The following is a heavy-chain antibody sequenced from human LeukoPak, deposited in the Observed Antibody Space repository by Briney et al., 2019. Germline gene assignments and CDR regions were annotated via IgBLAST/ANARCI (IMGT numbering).Heavy chain of an antibody. V-gene: IGHV1-46*01. D-gene: IGHD2-8*01. CDR1: GYTFTSYG. CDR2: INLSGGST. J-gene: IGHJ4*02. CDR3: ARDYVDDIPMIKDY. Sequence: VASVTVSFTASGYTFTSYGISWVRQAPGQGLEWMGKINLSGGSTTYAQKFQGRVTMTRDTSTSTVYMELSSLRSEDTAVYYCARDYVDDIPMIKDYWGQGTLVTVSS.